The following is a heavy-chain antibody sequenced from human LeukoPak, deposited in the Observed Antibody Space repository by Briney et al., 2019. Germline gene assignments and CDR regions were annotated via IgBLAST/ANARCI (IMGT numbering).Heavy chain of an antibody. CDR2: ITGSGAFT. CDR1: GFSVSSNY. D-gene: IGHD4-17*01. CDR3: AKAPTVTTYYYYYMDV. V-gene: IGHV3-23*01. J-gene: IGHJ6*03. Sequence: GGSLRLSCAASGFSVSSNYMSWVRQAPGKGLEWVSAITGSGAFTDYADSVKGRFTISRDNSKNTLYLQMNSLRAEDTAVYYCAKAPTVTTYYYYYMDVWGKGTTVTISS.